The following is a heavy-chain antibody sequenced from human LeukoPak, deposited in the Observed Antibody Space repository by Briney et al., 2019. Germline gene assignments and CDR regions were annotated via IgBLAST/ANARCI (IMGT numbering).Heavy chain of an antibody. D-gene: IGHD3/OR15-3a*01. J-gene: IGHJ4*02. CDR3: ARAGTRTGYYYFDY. Sequence: PGGSLRLSCAASGFTFSSYWMSWVRQAPGKGLEWVANIKQDGSEKYYVDSVKGRFTISRDNAKNSLYLQMNSLRAEDTAVYYCARAGTRTGYYYFDYWGQGTLVTVSS. CDR1: GFTFSSYW. CDR2: IKQDGSEK. V-gene: IGHV3-7*01.